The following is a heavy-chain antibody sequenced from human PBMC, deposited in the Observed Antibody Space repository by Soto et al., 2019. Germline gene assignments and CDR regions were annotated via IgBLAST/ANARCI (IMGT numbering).Heavy chain of an antibody. CDR2: ISGSGGST. J-gene: IGHJ4*02. CDR1: GFTFSSYA. CDR3: AKDLGHYYDSSGYPDY. V-gene: IGHV3-23*01. D-gene: IGHD3-22*01. Sequence: GGSLRLSCAASGFTFSSYAMSWVRQAPGKGLEWVSAISGSGGSTYYADSVKGRFTISRDNSKNTLYLQMNSLRAEDTAVYYCAKDLGHYYDSSGYPDYWGQGTLVTVSS.